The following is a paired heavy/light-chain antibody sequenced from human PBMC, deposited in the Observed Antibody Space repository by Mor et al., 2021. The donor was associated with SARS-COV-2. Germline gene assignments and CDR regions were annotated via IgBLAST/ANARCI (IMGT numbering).Heavy chain of an antibody. CDR3: GSSGVLRFLEHASPYYGMDV. CDR1: GFTFSSYA. Sequence: EVQLVESGGGLVQPGGSLRLSCAASGFTFSSYAMSWVRQAPGKGLEWVSAISGSGGSTYYADSVKGRFTISRDNSKNTLYLQMNSLRAEDTAVYYCGSSGVLRFLEHASPYYGMDVWGQGTTVTVSS. J-gene: IGHJ6*02. D-gene: IGHD3-3*01. CDR2: ISGSGGST. V-gene: IGHV3-23*04.
Light chain of an antibody. CDR1: ALPKQY. CDR2: KDS. V-gene: IGLV3-25*03. Sequence: SYELTQPPSVSVSPGQTARITCSGDALPKQYAYWYQQKPGQAPVLVIYKDSERPSGIPERFSGSSSGTTVTLTISGVQAEDEADYYCQSADSSGTYPLVFGGGTKLTVL. J-gene: IGLJ2*01. CDR3: QSADSSGTYPLV.